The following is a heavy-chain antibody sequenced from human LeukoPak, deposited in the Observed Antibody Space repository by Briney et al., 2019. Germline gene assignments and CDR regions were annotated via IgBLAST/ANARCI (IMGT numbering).Heavy chain of an antibody. J-gene: IGHJ4*02. CDR2: INQDVSVQ. CDR3: SRSLDY. V-gene: IGHV3-7*01. CDR1: GFPFSGYW. Sequence: GGSLRLSCAASGFPFSGYWMDWVRQAPGKGMEWVANINQDVSVQYYAASVRGRFTISRDNAKNSLYLQMNILRAEDTAIYYCSRSLDYLGQGALVTVSS.